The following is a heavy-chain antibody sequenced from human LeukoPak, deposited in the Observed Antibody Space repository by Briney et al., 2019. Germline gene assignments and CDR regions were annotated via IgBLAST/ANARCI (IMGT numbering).Heavy chain of an antibody. J-gene: IGHJ6*02. Sequence: PSETLSLTCAVYGGSFSGYYWSWIRQPPGKGLEWIGEINHSGSTNYNPSLKSRVTISVDTSKNQFSLKLSSVTAADTAVYYCANASRNRGVPGGMDVWGQGTTATVSS. D-gene: IGHD1-14*01. CDR3: ANASRNRGVPGGMDV. CDR2: INHSGST. V-gene: IGHV4-34*01. CDR1: GGSFSGYY.